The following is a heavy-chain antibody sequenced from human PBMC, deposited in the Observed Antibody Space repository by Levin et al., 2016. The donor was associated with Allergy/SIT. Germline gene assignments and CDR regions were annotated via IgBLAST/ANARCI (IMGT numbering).Heavy chain of an antibody. CDR2: IIPILGIA. Sequence: SVKVSCKASGGTFSSYTISWVRQAPGQGLEWMGRIIPILGIANYAQKFQGRVTITADESTSTAYMELSSLRSEDTAVYYCARGPLTYYYDSSGYYYTFDYWGQGTLVTVSS. CDR1: GGTFSSYT. CDR3: ARGPLTYYYDSSGYYYTFDY. D-gene: IGHD3-22*01. J-gene: IGHJ4*02. V-gene: IGHV1-69*02.